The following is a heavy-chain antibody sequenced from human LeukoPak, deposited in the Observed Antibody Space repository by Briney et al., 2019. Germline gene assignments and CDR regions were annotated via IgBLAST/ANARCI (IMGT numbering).Heavy chain of an antibody. Sequence: QPGGSLRVSCAASGFTFSSYAMSWGRQAPGKGLEWVSAISGSGGSTYYADSVKGRFTISTDNSKNTLYLQMSSLRAEDTAVYYCAKGWFVQYVPPVVWGQGTMVTVSS. CDR1: GFTFSSYA. CDR3: AKGWFVQYVPPVV. V-gene: IGHV3-23*01. CDR2: ISGSGGST. D-gene: IGHD3-10*01. J-gene: IGHJ3*01.